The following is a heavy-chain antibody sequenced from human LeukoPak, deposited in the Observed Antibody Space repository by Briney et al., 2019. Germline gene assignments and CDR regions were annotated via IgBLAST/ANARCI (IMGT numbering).Heavy chain of an antibody. D-gene: IGHD1-26*01. CDR1: GFTFSSYA. CDR3: ARDGGASGSFTSFDF. Sequence: GGSLRLSCAASGFTFSSYAMHWVRQAPGKGLEWVAAISYDRSNKYYADSVKGRFTISRDNSKNTLYLQMNSLRAEDTAVYYCARDGGASGSFTSFDFWGQGTLVTVSS. J-gene: IGHJ4*02. V-gene: IGHV3-30-3*01. CDR2: ISYDRSNK.